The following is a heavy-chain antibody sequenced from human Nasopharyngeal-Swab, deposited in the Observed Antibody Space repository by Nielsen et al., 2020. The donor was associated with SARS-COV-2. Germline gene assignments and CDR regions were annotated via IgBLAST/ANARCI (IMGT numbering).Heavy chain of an antibody. Sequence: SETLSLTCAVYGGSISSYYWSWIRQPPGKGLEWIGYIYYSGSTNYNPSLKSRVTISVDTSKNQFSLKLSSVTAADTAVYYCARVTGSSGYYDYYYGMDVWGQGTTVTVSS. D-gene: IGHD3-22*01. CDR1: GGSISSYY. CDR3: ARVTGSSGYYDYYYGMDV. V-gene: IGHV4-59*13. J-gene: IGHJ6*02. CDR2: IYYSGST.